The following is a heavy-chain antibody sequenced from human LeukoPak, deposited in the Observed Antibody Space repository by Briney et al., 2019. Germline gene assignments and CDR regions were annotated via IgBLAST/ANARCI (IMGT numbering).Heavy chain of an antibody. J-gene: IGHJ6*03. CDR1: GGSISSNSYY. CDR2: IYHSGST. D-gene: IGHD1-26*01. Sequence: SETLSLTCTVSGGSISSNSYYWGWIRQPPGKGLGWIGNIYHSGSTYYNPSLNSRVTISVDTSKNQLSLRLSSVTAADTAAFYCARVMGYYYYMDVWGTGTTVTVSS. CDR3: ARVMGYYYYMDV. V-gene: IGHV4-39*07.